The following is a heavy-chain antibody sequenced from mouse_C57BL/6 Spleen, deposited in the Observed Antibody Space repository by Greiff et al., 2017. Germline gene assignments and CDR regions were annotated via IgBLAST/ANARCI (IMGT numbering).Heavy chain of an antibody. CDR3: ARNMGDYYAMDY. CDR1: GFTFSDYG. Sequence: EVKLVESGGGLVKPGGSLKLSCAASGFTFSDYGMHWVRQAPEKGLEWVAYISSGSSTIYSADTVKGRFTISRDHAKNPLFLQMTSLRSEDTAMYYCARNMGDYYAMDYWGQGTSVTGSS. D-gene: IGHD1-1*02. CDR2: ISSGSSTI. V-gene: IGHV5-17*01. J-gene: IGHJ4*01.